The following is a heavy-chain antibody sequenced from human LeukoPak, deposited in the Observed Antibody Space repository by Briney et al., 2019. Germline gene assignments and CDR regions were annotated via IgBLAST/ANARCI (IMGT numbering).Heavy chain of an antibody. V-gene: IGHV1-8*03. CDR1: GYTFTSYD. Sequence: GASVKVSCKASGYTFTSYDINWVRQATGQGLEWMGWMNPNSGNTGYAQKFQGRVTITRNTSISTAYMELSSLRSEDTAVYYCARSPQMEEMATMTDAFDIWGQGTMVTVSS. CDR2: MNPNSGNT. J-gene: IGHJ3*02. CDR3: ARSPQMEEMATMTDAFDI. D-gene: IGHD5-24*01.